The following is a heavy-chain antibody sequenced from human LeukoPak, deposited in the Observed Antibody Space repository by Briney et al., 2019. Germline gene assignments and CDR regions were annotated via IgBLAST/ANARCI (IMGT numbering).Heavy chain of an antibody. CDR1: GYTFINSY. CDR3: ARDRWGRIAEYYYGMDV. D-gene: IGHD6-13*01. CDR2: ISAYNGNT. J-gene: IGHJ6*02. V-gene: IGHV1-18*04. Sequence: ASVKVSCKASGYTFINSYIHWVRQAPGQGLEWMGWISAYNGNTNYAQKLQGRVTMTTDTSTSTAYMELRSLRSDDTAVYYCARDRWGRIAEYYYGMDVWGQGTTVTVSS.